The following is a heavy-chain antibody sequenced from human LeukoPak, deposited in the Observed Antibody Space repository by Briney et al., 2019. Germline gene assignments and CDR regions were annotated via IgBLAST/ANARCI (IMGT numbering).Heavy chain of an antibody. CDR3: ARDPYVSAYGAFDI. D-gene: IGHD3-22*01. Sequence: PGGFLRLSCAASGFTFSNSWMTWVRQAPGKGLEWVANINQDGNKQHYVDSVEGRFTISRDNAKNSLYLQMNSLTAEDTAVYYCARDPYVSAYGAFDIWGLGTRVTVSS. CDR1: GFTFSNSW. J-gene: IGHJ3*02. V-gene: IGHV3-7*01. CDR2: INQDGNKQ.